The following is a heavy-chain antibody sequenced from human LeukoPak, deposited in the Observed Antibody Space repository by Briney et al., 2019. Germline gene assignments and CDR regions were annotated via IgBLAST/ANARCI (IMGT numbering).Heavy chain of an antibody. J-gene: IGHJ6*02. CDR1: GFTFRTYA. V-gene: IGHV3-23*01. CDR3: AKGYGYSSSWTSNYYFYGLDV. Sequence: HGGSLRLSCAASGFTFRTYAMSWVRRAPGKGLEWVSAISDSDSGTYYADSVMGRFTISRDNSKNTLYLQMNSLRAEDTAVYYCAKGYGYSSSWTSNYYFYGLDVWGQGTTVTV. CDR2: ISDSDSGT. D-gene: IGHD6-13*01.